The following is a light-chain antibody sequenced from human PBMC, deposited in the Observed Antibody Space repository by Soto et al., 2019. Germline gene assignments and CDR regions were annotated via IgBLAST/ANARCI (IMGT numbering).Light chain of an antibody. CDR2: GAS. V-gene: IGKV3-20*01. CDR1: QSVSSS. J-gene: IGKJ1*01. Sequence: EIVLTQSPGTLSLSPGERATLSCRASQSVSSSLAWYQQKPGQAPRLLIYGASSRATGIPDRFSGSGSGPDFTLTISRLEPEDFAVYFCQHYGSSGTFGQGTKVEIK. CDR3: QHYGSSGT.